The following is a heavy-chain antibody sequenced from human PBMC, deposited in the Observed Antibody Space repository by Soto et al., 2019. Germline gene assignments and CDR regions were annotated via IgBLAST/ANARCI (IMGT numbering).Heavy chain of an antibody. D-gene: IGHD3-22*01. CDR2: INPNSGGT. V-gene: IGHV1-2*02. J-gene: IGHJ3*02. CDR1: GYTFTGYY. CDR3: ARDWSNLYYYDSSGPQRKTDAFDI. Sequence: ASVNVSCKASGYTFTGYYMHWVRQAPGQGLEWMGWINPNSGGTNYAQKFQGRVTMTRDTSISTAYMELSRLSSDDTAVYYCARDWSNLYYYDSSGPQRKTDAFDIWGQGTMVTVSS.